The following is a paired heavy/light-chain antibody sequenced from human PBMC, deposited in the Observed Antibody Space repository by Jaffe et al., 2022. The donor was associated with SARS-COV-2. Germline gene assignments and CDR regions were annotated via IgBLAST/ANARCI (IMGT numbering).Heavy chain of an antibody. V-gene: IGHV1-46*02. J-gene: IGHJ5*02. CDR3: VREGEMRGYCTSFSCRAFNWFDP. Sequence: QVQLVQSGAEVKKPGASVKVSCKASGYSFNYHFIHWVRQAPGQGLEWLGIVYPGGGTTSYAQKFRGRVTMTRETSTNTVYMELSSLRSEDTAVYYCVREGEMRGYCTSFSCRAFNWFDPWGQGTLVTVSS. CDR1: GYSFNYHF. D-gene: IGHD2-2*01. CDR2: VYPGGGTT.
Light chain of an antibody. CDR3: AAWDDILNGWV. J-gene: IGLJ3*02. Sequence: QSVLTQPPSASGTPGQRVTISCSGSSSNIESNPVNWYLQLPGTAPKLLIYNNNQRPSGVPDRFSGSKSGTSASLAISDLQSEDGADYYCAAWDDILNGWVFGGGTRLTVL. CDR2: NNN. V-gene: IGLV1-44*01. CDR1: SSNIESNP.